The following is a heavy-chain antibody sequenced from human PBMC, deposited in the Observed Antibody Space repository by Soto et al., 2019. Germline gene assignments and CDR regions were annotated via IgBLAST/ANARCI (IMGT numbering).Heavy chain of an antibody. V-gene: IGHV5-51*01. Sequence: PGESLKISCKGSGYSFTSYWIGWVRQMPGKGLEWMGIIYPGDSDTRYSPSFQGQVTISADKSISTAYLQWSSLKASDTAMYSCARHREVRFLEWTDYYYYGMDVWGQGNTVTVSS. CDR1: GYSFTSYW. CDR2: IYPGDSDT. J-gene: IGHJ6*02. CDR3: ARHREVRFLEWTDYYYYGMDV. D-gene: IGHD3-3*01.